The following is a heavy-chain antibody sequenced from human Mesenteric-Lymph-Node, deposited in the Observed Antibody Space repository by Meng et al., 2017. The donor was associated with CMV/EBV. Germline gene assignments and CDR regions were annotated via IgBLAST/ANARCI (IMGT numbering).Heavy chain of an antibody. Sequence: GESLNISRAASGFTFSSYWMHWVRQAPGKGLVWVSRINSDGSSTSYADSVKGRFTISRDNAKNTLYLQMNSLRAEDTAVYYCARHVPPYGMDVWGQGTTVTVSS. J-gene: IGHJ6*02. V-gene: IGHV3-74*01. CDR1: GFTFSSYW. CDR2: INSDGSST. CDR3: ARHVPPYGMDV.